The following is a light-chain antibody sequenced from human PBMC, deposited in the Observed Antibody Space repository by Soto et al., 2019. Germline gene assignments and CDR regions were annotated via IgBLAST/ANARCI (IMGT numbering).Light chain of an antibody. CDR1: SSDVGGDDY. V-gene: IGLV2-14*01. Sequence: QTVLTQPASVSGSPGQSITISCTGTSSDVGGDDYVSWYQQHAGKAPKLMIHEVSSRPSGVSNRFSGSKSGNTASLTISGLQTEDEADYFCSSHTSNTLVVFGGGTKLTVL. CDR3: SSHTSNTLVV. CDR2: EVS. J-gene: IGLJ2*01.